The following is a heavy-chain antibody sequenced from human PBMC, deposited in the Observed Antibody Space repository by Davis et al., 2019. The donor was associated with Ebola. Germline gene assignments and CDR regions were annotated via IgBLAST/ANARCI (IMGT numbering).Heavy chain of an antibody. J-gene: IGHJ4*02. V-gene: IGHV3-64*01. D-gene: IGHD3-9*01. CDR2: ISSNGGST. CDR1: GFTFSSYA. Sequence: GESLKISCAASGFTFSSYAMHWVRQAPGKGLEYVSAISSNGGSTYYANSVKGRFTISRDNSKNTLYLQMGSLRAEDMAVYYCARGGGLMDYDILTGYYFDYWGQGTLVTVSS. CDR3: ARGGGLMDYDILTGYYFDY.